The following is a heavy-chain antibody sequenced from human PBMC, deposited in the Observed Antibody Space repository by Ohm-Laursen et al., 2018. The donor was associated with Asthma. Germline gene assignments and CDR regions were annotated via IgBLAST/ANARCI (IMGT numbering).Heavy chain of an antibody. J-gene: IGHJ4*02. CDR3: VREDFDWPPGYCDY. CDR1: GGSIFSGGYS. Sequence: TLSLTWAVSGGSIFSGGYSWSWIRQPPGKGLEWLGYTHQDGSAYYNPSLKSRGTISIDRSKNQFSLKLSSVTAADTAVYYCVREDFDWPPGYCDYWGQGTLVTVSS. V-gene: IGHV4-30-2*01. D-gene: IGHD3-9*01. CDR2: THQDGSA.